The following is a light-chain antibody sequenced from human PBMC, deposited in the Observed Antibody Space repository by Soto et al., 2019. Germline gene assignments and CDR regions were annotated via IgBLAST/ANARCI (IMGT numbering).Light chain of an antibody. J-gene: IGKJ5*01. CDR2: DAS. CDR3: QQRSNWPPST. Sequence: EIVLTQSPATLSLSPGERATLSCRASQSVSNYLAWYQQKPGQAPRLLIYDASNRATGIPARFSGSGSGTDFNLTISRLEPEDFAVYYCQQRSNWPPSTFGQGTRLEIK. CDR1: QSVSNY. V-gene: IGKV3-11*01.